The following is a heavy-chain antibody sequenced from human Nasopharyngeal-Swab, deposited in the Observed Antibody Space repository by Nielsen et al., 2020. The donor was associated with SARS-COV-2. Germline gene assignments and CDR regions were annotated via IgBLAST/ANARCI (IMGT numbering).Heavy chain of an antibody. CDR1: GFVFSSVW. Sequence: LSLTRAASGFVFSSVWMSWVRQAPGKGLEWVGRIKRKADGGTVEYATAVRGRFSISRDDSRNTLFLQMNRLKTEDTAVYYCTTLHRTGWFWGQGTLVTVSS. CDR2: IKRKADGGTV. CDR3: TTLHRTGWF. V-gene: IGHV3-15*01. J-gene: IGHJ4*02. D-gene: IGHD6-19*01.